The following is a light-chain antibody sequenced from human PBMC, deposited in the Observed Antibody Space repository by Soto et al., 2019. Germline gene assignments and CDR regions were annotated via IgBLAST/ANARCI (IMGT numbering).Light chain of an antibody. CDR3: CSYAGSSTWV. CDR1: SSDVGSYNL. V-gene: IGLV2-23*01. Sequence: QSALTQPASESGSPGQSITISCTGTSSDVGSYNLVAWYQQHPGKAPKLMIYEGSKGPSGVSNRFSGSKSGNTASLTISGLQADDEADYYCCSYAGSSTWVFGGGTKLTVL. CDR2: EGS. J-gene: IGLJ3*02.